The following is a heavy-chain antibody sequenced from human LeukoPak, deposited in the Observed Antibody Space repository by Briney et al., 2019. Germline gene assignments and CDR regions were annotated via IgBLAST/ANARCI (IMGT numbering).Heavy chain of an antibody. J-gene: IGHJ4*02. D-gene: IGHD2-15*01. CDR1: GFTFSSYW. V-gene: IGHV3-33*08. CDR3: ARGPYCSGGSCYSGLVDY. CDR2: IWYDGSDE. Sequence: QPGGSLRLSCAASGFTFSSYWMSWVRQAPGKGLEWVALIWYDGSDESYADSVKGRFTISRDNSRNTLCLQMNSLRAEDTAVYYCARGPYCSGGSCYSGLVDYWGQGTLVTVSS.